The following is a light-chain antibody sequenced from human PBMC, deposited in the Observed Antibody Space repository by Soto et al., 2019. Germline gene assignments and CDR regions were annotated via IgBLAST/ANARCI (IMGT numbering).Light chain of an antibody. CDR2: GAS. Sequence: IVLTQSPGTLSLSPGERATLSCRASQSVSTYLAWYQQQPGQPPRLLIYGASSRATGIPDRFSGSGSGTDFTLTISRLEPEDFAVYYCQEYGSTFGGGTKVDIK. CDR3: QEYGST. CDR1: QSVSTY. J-gene: IGKJ4*01. V-gene: IGKV3-20*01.